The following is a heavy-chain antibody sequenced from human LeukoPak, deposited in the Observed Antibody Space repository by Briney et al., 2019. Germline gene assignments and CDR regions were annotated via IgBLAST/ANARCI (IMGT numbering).Heavy chain of an antibody. CDR3: ARVVVLPPNFDY. J-gene: IGHJ4*02. D-gene: IGHD3-22*01. Sequence: SETLSLTCAVYGGSSSGYYWSWIRHPPGKGLEWIGEINHSGSTNYNPSLKSRVTISVDTSKNQFSLKLSSVTAADTAVYYCARVVVLPPNFDYWGQGTLVTVSS. CDR1: GGSSSGYY. CDR2: INHSGST. V-gene: IGHV4-34*01.